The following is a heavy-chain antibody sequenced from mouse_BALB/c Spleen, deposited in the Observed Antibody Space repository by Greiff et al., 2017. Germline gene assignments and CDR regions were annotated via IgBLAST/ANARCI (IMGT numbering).Heavy chain of an antibody. V-gene: IGHV1-5*01. D-gene: IGHD1-1*01. CDR1: GYSFTSYW. CDR2: IYPGNSDT. CDR3: TRGDYLYYFDY. Sequence: VQLQQSGPVLARPGASVKMSCKASGYSFTSYWMHWVKQRPGQGLEWIGAIYPGNSDTSYNQKFKGKAKLTAVTSASTAYMELSSLTNEDSAVYYCTRGDYLYYFDYWGQGTTLTVSS. J-gene: IGHJ2*01.